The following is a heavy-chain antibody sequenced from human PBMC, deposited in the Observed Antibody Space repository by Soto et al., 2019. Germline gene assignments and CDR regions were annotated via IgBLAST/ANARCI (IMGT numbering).Heavy chain of an antibody. V-gene: IGHV3-30*18. D-gene: IGHD6-19*01. Sequence: PGGSLRLSCAASGFTFSSYGMHWVRQAPGKGLEWVAVISYDGSNKYYADSVKGRFTISRDNSKNTLYLQMNSLRAEDTAVYYCAKGQDLIAVAGTSLFDYWGQGTLVTVSS. CDR2: ISYDGSNK. CDR1: GFTFSSYG. CDR3: AKGQDLIAVAGTSLFDY. J-gene: IGHJ4*02.